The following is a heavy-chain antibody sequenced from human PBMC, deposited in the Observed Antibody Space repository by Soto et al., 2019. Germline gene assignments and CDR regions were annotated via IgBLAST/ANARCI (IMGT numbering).Heavy chain of an antibody. CDR2: IYYSGST. CDR3: ARHLMPARAFDI. V-gene: IGHV4-39*01. J-gene: IGHJ3*02. CDR1: GGSISSSSYY. D-gene: IGHD2-2*01. Sequence: QLQLQEAGPGLVQPSETLSLTCTVSGGSISSSSYYWGWIRQPPGKGLEWIGSIYYSGSTYYNPSLKSRVTISVDTSKNQFSLKLSSVTAADTAVYYCARHLMPARAFDIWGQGTMVTVSS.